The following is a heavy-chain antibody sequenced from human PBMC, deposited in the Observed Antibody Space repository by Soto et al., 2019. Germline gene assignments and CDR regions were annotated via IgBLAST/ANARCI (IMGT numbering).Heavy chain of an antibody. D-gene: IGHD2-21*02. V-gene: IGHV3-48*02. Sequence: VVLVESGGGLVSPGGSLGLSCVASGFRFSEHSMNWVRQAPGKGLQWISYISSNSDKTYYADSVKGRFTVSRDNAKNALFLQMNSLRDDDTATYYCARLPKGSLVTAWGQGARVTVSS. CDR1: GFRFSEHS. CDR3: ARLPKGSLVTA. CDR2: ISSNSDKT. J-gene: IGHJ4*02.